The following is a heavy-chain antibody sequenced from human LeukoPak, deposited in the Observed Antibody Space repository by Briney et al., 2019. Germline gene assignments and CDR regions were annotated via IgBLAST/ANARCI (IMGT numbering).Heavy chain of an antibody. D-gene: IGHD1-1*01. CDR1: GFIFSDYY. J-gene: IGHJ3*02. Sequence: TGGSLRLSCAASGFIFSDYYMSWIRQAAGKGLEWVSYISSSGSTIYYADSVKGRFTISRDNAKKSLYLQMNSVRAEDTAVYYCARDGTQLREGDLDIWGQGTMVTVSS. CDR3: ARDGTQLREGDLDI. CDR2: ISSSGSTI. V-gene: IGHV3-11*01.